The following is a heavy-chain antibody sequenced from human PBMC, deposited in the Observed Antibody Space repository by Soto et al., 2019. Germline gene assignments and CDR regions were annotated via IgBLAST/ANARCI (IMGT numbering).Heavy chain of an antibody. CDR3: AKSSDSSGWYVSYYYYGMDV. CDR1: GFTFSSYA. CDR2: ISGSGGST. D-gene: IGHD6-19*01. J-gene: IGHJ6*02. V-gene: IGHV3-23*01. Sequence: AGGSLRLSCAASGFTFSSYAMSWVRQAPGKGLEWVSAISGSGGSTYYADSVKGRFTISRDNSKNTLYLQMNSLRAEDTAVYYCAKSSDSSGWYVSYYYYGMDVWGQGTTVTVSS.